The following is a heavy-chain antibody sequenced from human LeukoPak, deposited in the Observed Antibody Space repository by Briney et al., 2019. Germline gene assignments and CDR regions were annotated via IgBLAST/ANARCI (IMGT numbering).Heavy chain of an antibody. CDR2: ISYDGSNK. Sequence: GGSLRLSCAASGFTFNSYAMHWVRQTPGKGLEWVAVISYDGSNKLYADSVKGRFTISRDCSKNTLYLQMNSLRAEDTALYYCARDISWGSTIDYWGQGTLVTVSS. J-gene: IGHJ4*02. CDR1: GFTFNSYA. V-gene: IGHV3-30-3*01. D-gene: IGHD3-16*01. CDR3: ARDISWGSTIDY.